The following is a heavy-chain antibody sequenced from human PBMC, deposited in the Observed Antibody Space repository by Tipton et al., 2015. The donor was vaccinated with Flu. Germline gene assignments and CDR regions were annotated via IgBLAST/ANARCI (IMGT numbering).Heavy chain of an antibody. CDR3: ARETQWSNFDY. Sequence: SLRLSCAASGFTFSRYEMNWVRQAPGKGLEWLSYISSFGTTISYADSVKGRFTTSRDNAKNSLYLQMNSLRAEDTAVYYCARETQWSNFDYWGQGTLISVSS. V-gene: IGHV3-48*03. J-gene: IGHJ4*02. CDR1: GFTFSRYE. D-gene: IGHD6-19*01. CDR2: ISSFGTTI.